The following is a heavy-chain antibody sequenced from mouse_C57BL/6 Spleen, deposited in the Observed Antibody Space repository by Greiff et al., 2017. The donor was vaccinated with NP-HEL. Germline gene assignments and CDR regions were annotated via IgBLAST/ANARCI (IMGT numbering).Heavy chain of an antibody. CDR3: ATTVVATGAMDY. Sequence: EVQVVESGGGLVQPGGSLKLSCAASGFTFSDYYMYWVRQTPEKRLEWVAYISNGGGSTYYPDTVKGRFTISRDNAKNTLYLQMSRLKSEDTAMYYWATTVVATGAMDYWGQGTSVTVSS. D-gene: IGHD1-1*01. CDR2: ISNGGGST. J-gene: IGHJ4*01. CDR1: GFTFSDYY. V-gene: IGHV5-12*01.